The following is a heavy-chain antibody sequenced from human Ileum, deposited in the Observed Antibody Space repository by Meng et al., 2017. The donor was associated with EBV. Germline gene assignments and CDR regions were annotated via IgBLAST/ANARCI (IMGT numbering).Heavy chain of an antibody. CDR1: VDSVGGSDW. D-gene: IGHD3-10*01. Sequence: QGLLQELCPGRVKPCGTLSLTCAVSVDSVGGSDWWSWVRQPPGKGLGWIGEVYHDGATNYHPSLKSRVTISLDKSKNEVNLHLNSLTAADTAVYFCARSSPIVRGLDYWGQGTLVTVSS. V-gene: IGHV4-4*02. J-gene: IGHJ4*02. CDR3: ARSSPIVRGLDY. CDR2: VYHDGAT.